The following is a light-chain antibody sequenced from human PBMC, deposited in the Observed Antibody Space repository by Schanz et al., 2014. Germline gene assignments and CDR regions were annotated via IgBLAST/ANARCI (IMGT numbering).Light chain of an antibody. V-gene: IGKV1-5*01. CDR2: DAS. Sequence: DIQMTQSPSTLSASVGDTVTITCRASQSISSSLAWYQQKPGKAPNLLIYDASSLESGVPSRFSGSGSGTEFTLTISSLQPDDFATYYCQHYDRYPWTFGPGTKVEIE. CDR1: QSISSS. J-gene: IGKJ1*01. CDR3: QHYDRYPWT.